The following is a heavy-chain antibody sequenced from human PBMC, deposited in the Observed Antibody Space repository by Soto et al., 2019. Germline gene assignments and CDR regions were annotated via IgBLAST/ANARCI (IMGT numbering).Heavy chain of an antibody. CDR3: ARERAFGESSPGYYYYCMDV. Sequence: QVQLQESGPGLVKPSGTLSLTCAVSGGSISSSNWWSWVRQPPGKGLEWIGEIYHSGSTNYNPSLKSRVTISVDKSKNQFSLKLSSVTAADTAVYYCARERAFGESSPGYYYYCMDVWGQGTTVTVSS. V-gene: IGHV4-4*02. CDR1: GGSISSSNW. D-gene: IGHD3-10*01. CDR2: IYHSGST. J-gene: IGHJ6*02.